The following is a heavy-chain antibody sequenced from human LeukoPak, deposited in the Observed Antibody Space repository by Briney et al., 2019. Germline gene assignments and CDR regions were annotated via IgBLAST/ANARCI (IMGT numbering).Heavy chain of an antibody. CDR2: ISAYNRNT. D-gene: IGHD1-26*01. V-gene: IGHV1-18*01. J-gene: IGHJ4*02. Sequence: ASVKVSCKGSGYTFTSYGISWVRQAPGQGLEWMGWISAYNRNTNYAQKLQGRVTMTTDTSTSTAYMELRGLRSDDTAVYYCARDPGSYRFIDYWGQGTLVTVSS. CDR1: GYTFTSYG. CDR3: ARDPGSYRFIDY.